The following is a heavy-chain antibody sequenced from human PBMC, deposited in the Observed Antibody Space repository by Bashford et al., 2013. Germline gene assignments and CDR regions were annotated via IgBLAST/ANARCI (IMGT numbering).Heavy chain of an antibody. V-gene: IGHV4-39*07. J-gene: IGHJ4*02. Sequence: SETLSLTCAVSGGSISTAACSWSWIRQPPGKGLEWIGNIHHSGNLYYNSSLKSRVTISIDTSKNQFSLNLSSVTAADTAVYFCARVKGLLIDFWGQGTLVTVSS. CDR1: GGSISTAACS. CDR2: IHHSGNL. CDR3: ARVKGLLIDF. D-gene: IGHD5-18*01.